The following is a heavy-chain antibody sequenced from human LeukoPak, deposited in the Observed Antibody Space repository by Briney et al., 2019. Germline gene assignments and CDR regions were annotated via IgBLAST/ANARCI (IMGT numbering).Heavy chain of an antibody. D-gene: IGHD3-10*01. J-gene: IGHJ6*04. CDR3: VTMVRGVIERSGMDV. V-gene: IGHV1-69*06. CDR2: IIPIFGTA. Sequence: EASVKVSRKASGGTFSSHAISWVRQAPGQGLEWMGGIIPIFGTANYAQKFQGRVTITADKSTSTAYMELSSLRSEDTAVYYCVTMVRGVIERSGMDVWGKGTTVTVSS. CDR1: GGTFSSHA.